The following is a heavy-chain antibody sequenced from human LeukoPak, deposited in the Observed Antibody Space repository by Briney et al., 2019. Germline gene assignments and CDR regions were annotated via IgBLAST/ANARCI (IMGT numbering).Heavy chain of an antibody. J-gene: IGHJ4*02. CDR3: ARTSRFGEFWSFDY. CDR2: INPNSGGT. D-gene: IGHD3-10*01. Sequence: ASVKVSCKAPGYTFTGYYMHWVRQAPGQGLEWMGWINPNSGGTNYAQKFQGRVTMTRDTSTSTANMEINSLRSDDTAVYYCARTSRFGEFWSFDYWGQGVLVTVSS. CDR1: GYTFTGYY. V-gene: IGHV1-2*02.